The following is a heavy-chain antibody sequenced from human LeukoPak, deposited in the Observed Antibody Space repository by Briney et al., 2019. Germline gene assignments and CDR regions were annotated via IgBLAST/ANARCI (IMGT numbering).Heavy chain of an antibody. CDR1: GFTFSSYE. Sequence: GGYLRLSCAASGFTFSSYEMNWVRQAPGKGLEWVSYISSSGSTISYADSVKGRFTISRDKAKNSLYLQMNSLRAEDTAVYYCARGGDIVVVTSPFDYWGQGTLVTVSS. J-gene: IGHJ4*02. V-gene: IGHV3-48*03. CDR3: ARGGDIVVVTSPFDY. D-gene: IGHD2-21*02. CDR2: ISSSGSTI.